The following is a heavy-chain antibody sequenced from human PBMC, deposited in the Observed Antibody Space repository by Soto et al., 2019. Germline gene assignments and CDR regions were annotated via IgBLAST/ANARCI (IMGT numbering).Heavy chain of an antibody. Sequence: QVQLVESGGGVVQPGRSLRISCAASGFSLSYYGIHWVRQAPGKGLEWVAIISLDGRKKYYADSLKGRFTISRDNSENTAYMQKNSLRQYHQPLYYSGKCCKGRYRYCEHLDYYGQGTLVTVSS. CDR3: GKCCKGRYRYCEHLDY. J-gene: IGHJ4*02. CDR2: ISLDGRKK. V-gene: IGHV3-30*18. CDR1: GFSLSYYG. D-gene: IGHD5-18*01.